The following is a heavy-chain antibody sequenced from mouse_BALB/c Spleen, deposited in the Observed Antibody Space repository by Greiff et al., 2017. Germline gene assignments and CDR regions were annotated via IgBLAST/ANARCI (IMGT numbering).Heavy chain of an antibody. D-gene: IGHD1-1*01. Sequence: VKLQQSGPGLVQPSQSLSITCTVSGFSLTSYGVHWVRQSPGKGLEWLGVIWSGGSTDYNAAFISRLSISKDNSKSQVFFKMNSLQANDTAIYYCARNRVITTVVYYAMDYWGQGTSVTVSS. CDR1: GFSLTSYG. CDR3: ARNRVITTVVYYAMDY. V-gene: IGHV2-2*02. CDR2: IWSGGST. J-gene: IGHJ4*01.